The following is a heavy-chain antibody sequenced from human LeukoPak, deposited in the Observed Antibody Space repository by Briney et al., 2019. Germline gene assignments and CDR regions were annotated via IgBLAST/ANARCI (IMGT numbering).Heavy chain of an antibody. CDR2: INSDGSST. J-gene: IGHJ3*02. D-gene: IGHD1-26*01. CDR3: ARERVRATTGNAFDI. CDR1: GFTFSSYW. V-gene: IGHV3-74*01. Sequence: GGSLRLSCAASGFTFSSYWMHWVRQAPGKGLVWVSRINSDGSSTSYADSVKGRFTISRDNAKNTLYLQMNSLRAEDMAVYYCARERVRATTGNAFDIWGQGTMVTVSS.